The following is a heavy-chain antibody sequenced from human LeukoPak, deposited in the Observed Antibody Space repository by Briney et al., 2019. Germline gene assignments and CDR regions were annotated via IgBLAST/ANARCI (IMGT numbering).Heavy chain of an antibody. J-gene: IGHJ6*02. Sequence: ASVEVSCKASGGTFSSYAISWVRQAPGQGLEWMGGIIPIFGTANYAQKFQGRVTITADESTSTAYMELSSLRSEDTAVYYCARERGRLVLGYYYYYGMDVWGQGTTVTVSS. CDR1: GGTFSSYA. CDR2: IIPIFGTA. CDR3: ARERGRLVLGYYYYYGMDV. D-gene: IGHD6-19*01. V-gene: IGHV1-69*13.